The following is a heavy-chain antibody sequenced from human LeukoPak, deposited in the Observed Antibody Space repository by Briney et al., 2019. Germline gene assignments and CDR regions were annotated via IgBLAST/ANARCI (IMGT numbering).Heavy chain of an antibody. Sequence: GGSLRLSCVPSGFTFSNLAMGWVRQAPGKGLELVSGISDSGGTTYYADSVKGRFTISRDNSRNTLYLQMNSLRVEDTAVYYCAKDARRSSGWYFFDHWGQGTLVTVSS. CDR3: AKDARRSSGWYFFDH. CDR1: GFTFSNLA. D-gene: IGHD6-19*01. V-gene: IGHV3-23*01. J-gene: IGHJ4*02. CDR2: ISDSGGTT.